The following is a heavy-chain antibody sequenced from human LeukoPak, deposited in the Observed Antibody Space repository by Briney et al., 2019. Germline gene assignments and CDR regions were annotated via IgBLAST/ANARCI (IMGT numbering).Heavy chain of an antibody. D-gene: IGHD2-15*01. CDR2: IYHSGST. J-gene: IGHJ4*02. V-gene: IGHV4-38-2*02. Sequence: SETLSLTCTVSGYSISSGYYWGWIRQPPGKGLEWIGSIYHSGSTYYNPSLKSRVTISVDTSKNQFSLKLSSVTAADTAVYYCARLHRRATYYFDYWGQGTLVTVSS. CDR1: GYSISSGYY. CDR3: ARLHRRATYYFDY.